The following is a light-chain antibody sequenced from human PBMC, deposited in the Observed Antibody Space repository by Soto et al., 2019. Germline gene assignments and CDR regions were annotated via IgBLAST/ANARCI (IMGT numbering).Light chain of an antibody. CDR3: KESYSTSYT. CDR1: QSISSY. J-gene: IGKJ2*01. CDR2: AAS. Sequence: DIQMTQSPSSLSASVGDRVTITCRASQSISSYLNWYQQKPGKAPKLLIYAASSLLSGVPSRRSGSGCGKDFTLPISSLQPEDFSTYYCKESYSTSYTFGQGTKLEIK. V-gene: IGKV1-39*01.